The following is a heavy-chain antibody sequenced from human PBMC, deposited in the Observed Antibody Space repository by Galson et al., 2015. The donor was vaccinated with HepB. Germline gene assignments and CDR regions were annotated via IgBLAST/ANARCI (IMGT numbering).Heavy chain of an antibody. D-gene: IGHD3-3*01. J-gene: IGHJ4*02. Sequence: HWVRQAPGKGLVWVSRIHLDGSSTTYADSVKGRFTISRDNAKSTLYLQMNSLRVEDTAVYYCGRCWSAYYPVDFWGQGTLVTVSS. V-gene: IGHV3-74*01. CDR3: GRCWSAYYPVDF. CDR2: IHLDGSST.